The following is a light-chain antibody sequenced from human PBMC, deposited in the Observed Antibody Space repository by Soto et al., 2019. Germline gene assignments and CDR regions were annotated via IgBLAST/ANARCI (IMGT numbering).Light chain of an antibody. CDR3: QQRSSWPFT. J-gene: IGKJ3*01. Sequence: EIVLTQSPATLSLSPGERATLSCRTSQSVSTFLAWYQHKPGQAPRLLIHDASSRATGVPPRFSGSGSGTDFTLTISSLEPEDFAVYYCQQRSSWPFTFGPGTKVDIK. V-gene: IGKV3-11*01. CDR2: DAS. CDR1: QSVSTF.